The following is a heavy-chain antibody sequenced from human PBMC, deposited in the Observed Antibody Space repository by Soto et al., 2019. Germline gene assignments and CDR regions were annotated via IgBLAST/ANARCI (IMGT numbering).Heavy chain of an antibody. J-gene: IGHJ4*02. V-gene: IGHV4-34*01. Sequence: PSEILSLTCAVYGGSFSGYYWSWIRQPPGKGLEWIGEINHSGSTNYNPSLKSRVTISVDTSKNQFSLKLSSVTAADTAVYYCGKYSYGFDYWGQGTLVPVSS. CDR2: INHSGST. CDR3: GKYSYGFDY. CDR1: GGSFSGYY. D-gene: IGHD5-18*01.